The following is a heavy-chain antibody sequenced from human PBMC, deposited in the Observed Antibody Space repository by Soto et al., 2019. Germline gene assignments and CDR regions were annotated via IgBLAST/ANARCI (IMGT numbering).Heavy chain of an antibody. CDR2: IYYSGST. J-gene: IGHJ5*02. V-gene: IGHV4-39*01. CDR1: GGSISISHYY. D-gene: IGHD2-15*01. CDR3: ARAPGMVAAVSSFSP. Sequence: SETLSLTCTVSGGSISISHYYWGWIRQPPGRGLEWIGTIYYSGSTYHNPSLQSRVTISVDTSKNQFSLNLYSVTAADTAVYYCARAPGMVAAVSSFSPWGQGTLVTVSS.